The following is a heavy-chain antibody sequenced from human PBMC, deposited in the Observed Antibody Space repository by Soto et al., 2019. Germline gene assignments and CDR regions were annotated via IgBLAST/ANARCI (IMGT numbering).Heavy chain of an antibody. CDR3: VKDGGYCSSSTCYSPRNHYFDS. CDR1: GFIFSDYW. J-gene: IGHJ5*01. CDR2: IKFDGSEK. V-gene: IGHV3-7*03. D-gene: IGHD2-2*01. Sequence: GGSLRLSCAASGFIFSDYWMSWVRQAPGKGPEWVANIKFDGSEKQYVDSVRGRFTISRDNPRNSLFLQMNSLRAGDTAVYYCVKDGGYCSSSTCYSPRNHYFDSWGQGTLVTVSS.